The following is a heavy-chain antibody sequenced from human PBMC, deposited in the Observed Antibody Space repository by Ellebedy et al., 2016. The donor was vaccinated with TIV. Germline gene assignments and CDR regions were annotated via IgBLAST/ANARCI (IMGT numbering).Heavy chain of an antibody. J-gene: IGHJ6*02. CDR2: INHSGRM. CDR1: GGSFDTDF. D-gene: IGHD3-16*01. Sequence: MPSETLSLTCAVYGGSFDTDFWTWIRQPPGKGLEWIGEINHSGRMDSHPSLRSRLTISLDTSKNQFSLKLNSVTAADTAVYYCARINIGGGVDVWGHGTTVTVSS. CDR3: ARINIGGGVDV. V-gene: IGHV4-34*01.